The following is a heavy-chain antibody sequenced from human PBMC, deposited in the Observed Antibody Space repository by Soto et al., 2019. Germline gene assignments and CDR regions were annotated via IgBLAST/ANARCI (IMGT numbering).Heavy chain of an antibody. V-gene: IGHV1-69*01. D-gene: IGHD6-19*01. Sequence: VQLVQSGAEVKKPGSSVKVSCKASGGTFSSYAISWVRQAPGQGLEWMGGIIPIFGTANYAQKFQGRVTITADESTSTAYMELSSLRSEDTAVYYCARESIAVAGNFYYYGMDVWGQGTTVTVSS. CDR2: IIPIFGTA. J-gene: IGHJ6*02. CDR1: GGTFSSYA. CDR3: ARESIAVAGNFYYYGMDV.